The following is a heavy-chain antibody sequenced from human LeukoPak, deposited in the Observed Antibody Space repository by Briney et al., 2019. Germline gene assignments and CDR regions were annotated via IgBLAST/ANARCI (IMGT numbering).Heavy chain of an antibody. CDR3: ARGTASPFDY. CDR1: GGSIGSYY. CDR2: IYYSGST. Sequence: SETLSLTCTVSGGSIGSYYWSWIRQPPGKGLEWIGYIYYSGSTNYNPSLKSRVTISVDTSKNQFSLKLSSVTAADTAVYYCARGTASPFDYWGQGTLVTVSS. D-gene: IGHD1-1*01. V-gene: IGHV4-59*01. J-gene: IGHJ4*02.